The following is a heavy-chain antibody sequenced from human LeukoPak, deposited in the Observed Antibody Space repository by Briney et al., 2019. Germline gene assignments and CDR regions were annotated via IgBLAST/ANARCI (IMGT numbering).Heavy chain of an antibody. V-gene: IGHV4-30-2*01. Sequence: SRTLSLTCAVSGGSISGGGYSWSWIRQPPGKGLEWIGYIYHSGSTYYNPSLKSRVTISVDRSKNQFSLKLSSVTAADTAVYYCARTTFVSWFDPWGQGTLVTVSS. CDR2: IYHSGST. J-gene: IGHJ5*02. CDR3: ARTTFVSWFDP. CDR1: GGSISGGGYS. D-gene: IGHD3-10*02.